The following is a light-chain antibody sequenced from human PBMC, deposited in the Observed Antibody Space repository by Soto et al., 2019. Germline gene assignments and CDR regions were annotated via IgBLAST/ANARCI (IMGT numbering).Light chain of an antibody. Sequence: QSVLTQPASVSGSPGQSIAISCTGTSSDIGAYNYVSWYQQYPGKAPKLMIYDVSNRPSGVSDRVSGSKSGNTASLTISGLQAEDEAEYYCSSFTSSSTYVFGTVTKLTVL. CDR2: DVS. V-gene: IGLV2-14*01. CDR3: SSFTSSSTYV. CDR1: SSDIGAYNY. J-gene: IGLJ1*01.